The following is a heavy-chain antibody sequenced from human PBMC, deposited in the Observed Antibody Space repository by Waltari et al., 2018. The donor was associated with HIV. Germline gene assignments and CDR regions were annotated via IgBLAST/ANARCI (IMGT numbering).Heavy chain of an antibody. Sequence: QVQLVQSGAEMKKPGSSVDASCTASGGTLGPFAFSRVRQVPGKGPEWLGGIIPVFGTTNSAQKFQDRVSLTADESTGTAYMELKSLRSDDTAMYYCARDHFLSSAWYAPFDTWGQGTLVTVSA. J-gene: IGHJ4*02. CDR2: IIPVFGTT. D-gene: IGHD6-19*01. CDR1: GGTLGPFA. V-gene: IGHV1-69*01. CDR3: ARDHFLSSAWYAPFDT.